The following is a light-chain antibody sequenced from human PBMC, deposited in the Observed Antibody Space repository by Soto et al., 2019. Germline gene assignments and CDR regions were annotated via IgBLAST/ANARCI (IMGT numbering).Light chain of an antibody. CDR3: QQSYSTPIT. Sequence: DIQMTQSPSSRSASVGDRVTITCRASQSGSSYLNWYQQKPGKAPKLLIYAASSLQSGVPSRFSGSGSGTDFTLTISSLQPEDFATYYCQQSYSTPITFGQGTRLEIK. V-gene: IGKV1-39*01. CDR1: QSGSSY. J-gene: IGKJ5*01. CDR2: AAS.